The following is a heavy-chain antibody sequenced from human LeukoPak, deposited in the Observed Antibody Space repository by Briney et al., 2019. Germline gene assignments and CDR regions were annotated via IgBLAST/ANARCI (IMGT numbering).Heavy chain of an antibody. CDR3: AKKTPGNYPYDY. J-gene: IGHJ4*02. V-gene: IGHV3-23*01. D-gene: IGHD3-22*01. Sequence: GGSLRLSCAASGFTFDVSAMNWVRQAPGKGLEWVSASGNAGDTYYADSVKGRFTISRDNSKKMLFLQMTSLRAEDTAVSYCAKKTPGNYPYDYWGQGTLVTVSP. CDR1: GFTFDVSA. CDR2: SGNAGDT.